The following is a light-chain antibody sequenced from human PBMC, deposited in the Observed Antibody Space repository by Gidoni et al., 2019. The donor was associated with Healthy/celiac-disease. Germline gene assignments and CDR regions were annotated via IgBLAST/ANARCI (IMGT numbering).Light chain of an antibody. J-gene: IGKJ2*01. CDR3: QQSYSTPRT. CDR1: QRISSY. V-gene: IGKV1-39*01. Sequence: DIQMTQSPSSLSATVGDRVTITCRESQRISSYLNWYQQKPGQAPKLLLYAASSLQIGVPSRFSGSGSGTDFTLTISSPQPEDFATYYCQQSYSTPRTFXQXTKLEIK. CDR2: AAS.